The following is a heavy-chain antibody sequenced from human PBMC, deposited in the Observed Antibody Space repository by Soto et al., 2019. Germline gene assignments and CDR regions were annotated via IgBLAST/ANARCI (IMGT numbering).Heavy chain of an antibody. CDR1: GVSIASDDHY. V-gene: IGHV4-31*03. CDR3: ARAATPSSIFGVVTLDV. CDR2: MSYSGTT. Sequence: SETLSLTCTVSGVSIASDDHYWSWIRQHPGKGLEWIGYMSYSGTTYYNPPLRSRVTISVDTSKNQFSLKLSSVTAADTAVYYCARAATPSSIFGVVTLDVWGQGTTVTVSS. D-gene: IGHD3-3*01. J-gene: IGHJ6*02.